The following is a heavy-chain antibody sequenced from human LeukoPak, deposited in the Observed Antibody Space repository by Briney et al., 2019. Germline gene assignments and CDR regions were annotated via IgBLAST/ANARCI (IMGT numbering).Heavy chain of an antibody. J-gene: IGHJ2*01. CDR1: DDSIGSFY. CDR3: ARHREIWPRYWFFDL. CDR2: ISHSGNIVSHTGNT. V-gene: IGHV4-59*08. Sequence: PSETLSLTCTVSDDSIGSFYWSWVRQPPGKGLEWIGYISHSGNIVSHTGNTNYNPSLESRVTISVDTSKKQLSLKVTSMTAADTGVYFCARHREIWPRYWFFDLWGRGTLVTVSS.